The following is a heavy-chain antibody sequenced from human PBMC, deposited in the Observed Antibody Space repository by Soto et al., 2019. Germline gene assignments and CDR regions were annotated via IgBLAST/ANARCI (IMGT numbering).Heavy chain of an antibody. D-gene: IGHD6-6*01. V-gene: IGHV3-23*01. J-gene: IGHJ4*02. CDR1: GFTFSSNV. Sequence: PGGSLRLSCAASGFTFSSNVMSWVGQAPGRGLEWISSINDNAGDTFYADSVKGRFTISRDDSDNTLYLQMNSLRAEDTATYYCTKRWASSSAHLYFDYWGQGALVTVSS. CDR3: TKRWASSSAHLYFDY. CDR2: INDNAGDT.